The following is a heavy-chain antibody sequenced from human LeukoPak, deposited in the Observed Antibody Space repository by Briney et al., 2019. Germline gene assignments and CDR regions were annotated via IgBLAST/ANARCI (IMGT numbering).Heavy chain of an antibody. D-gene: IGHD1-26*01. V-gene: IGHV3-74*01. CDR2: INSDGSTK. CDR3: ARDLVGARTDY. Sequence: GGSLRLSCAASGFTFSSYWMHWVRQAPGKGLVWVSRINSDGSTKNYADSVKGRITISRDNAKNTLYLQMNTLRADDTAVYYCARDLVGARTDYWGQGTLVTVSS. CDR1: GFTFSSYW. J-gene: IGHJ4*02.